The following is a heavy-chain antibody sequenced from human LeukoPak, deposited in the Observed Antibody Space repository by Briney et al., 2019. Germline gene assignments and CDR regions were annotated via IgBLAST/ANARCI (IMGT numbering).Heavy chain of an antibody. Sequence: GRSLRLSCAASGFTFDDYAMHWVRQAPGKGLEWVSGISWNSGSIGYADSVKGRFTISRDNAKNSLYLQMNSLRAEDTAVYYCARDDFIAAAATFDYWGQGTLVTVSS. J-gene: IGHJ4*02. CDR1: GFTFDDYA. D-gene: IGHD6-13*01. CDR2: ISWNSGSI. V-gene: IGHV3-9*01. CDR3: ARDDFIAAAATFDY.